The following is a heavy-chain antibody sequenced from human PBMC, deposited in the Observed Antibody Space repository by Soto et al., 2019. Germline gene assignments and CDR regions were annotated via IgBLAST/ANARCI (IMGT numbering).Heavy chain of an antibody. V-gene: IGHV1-69*12. CDR3: ARETAGGSSFGGGGMDV. J-gene: IGHJ6*02. D-gene: IGHD6-13*01. CDR2: TIPIFGTA. CDR1: GGTFSSYA. Sequence: QIQLVQSGAEVKKPGSSVKVSCKASGGTFSSYAISWVRQAPGRGLEWMGGTIPIFGTANYAQKFQGRVKITADGLKSTDYMELSSLRSEDTAVYYCARETAGGSSFGGGGMDVWGQGTTVTVSS.